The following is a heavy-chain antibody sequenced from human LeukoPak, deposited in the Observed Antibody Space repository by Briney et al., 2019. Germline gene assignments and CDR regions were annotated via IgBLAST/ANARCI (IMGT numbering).Heavy chain of an antibody. D-gene: IGHD3-3*01. CDR3: AKALGVAGLGDFDY. V-gene: IGHV3-23*01. Sequence: GGSLRLSCAASGFTFSSYAMSWVRQAPGKGLEWVSAISGSGGGTYYADSVKGRFTISRDNSKNTLYLQMNSLRAEDTAVYYCAKALGVAGLGDFDYWGQGTLVTVSS. CDR1: GFTFSSYA. CDR2: ISGSGGGT. J-gene: IGHJ4*02.